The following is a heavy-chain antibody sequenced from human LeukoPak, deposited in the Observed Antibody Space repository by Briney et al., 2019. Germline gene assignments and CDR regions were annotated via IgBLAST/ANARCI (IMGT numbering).Heavy chain of an antibody. CDR3: ASVYNYGMDV. Sequence: ASVKVSCKASGGTFSSYAISWVRQAPGQGLEWMGILNPSGGSTSYAQKFQGRATLTRATSTSTVYMELSSLRSEDTAVYYCASVYNYGMDVWGQGTTVNVSS. J-gene: IGHJ6*02. V-gene: IGHV1-46*01. CDR2: LNPSGGST. CDR1: GGTFSSYA.